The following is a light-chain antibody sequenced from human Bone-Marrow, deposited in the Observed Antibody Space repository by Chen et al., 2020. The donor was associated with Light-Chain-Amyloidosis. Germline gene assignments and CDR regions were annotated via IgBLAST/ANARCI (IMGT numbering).Light chain of an antibody. CDR3: SAWDDSLSAVV. V-gene: IGLV1-47*01. J-gene: IGLJ2*01. CDR2: MNT. Sequence: QSVLTQPPSASGTPGQRVTISCSGTSSNIGSNYISWYQQFPETAPKLLIYMNTHRPSGVTDRFSGSKSGTSASLAISGLRPEDEADYYCSAWDDSLSAVVFGGGTKLTVL. CDR1: SSNIGSNY.